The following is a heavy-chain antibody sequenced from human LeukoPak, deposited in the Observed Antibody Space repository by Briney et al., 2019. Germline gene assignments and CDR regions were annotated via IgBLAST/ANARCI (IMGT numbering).Heavy chain of an antibody. CDR3: ARGPPSLDSSGYYFNYFDY. CDR1: GFTFSSYW. D-gene: IGHD3-22*01. Sequence: PGGSLRLSCAASGFTFSSYWMHWVRQAPGKGLVWVSRINSDGSSTSYADSVKGRFTISRDNSKNTLYLQMNSLRAEDTAVYYCARGPPSLDSSGYYFNYFDYWGQGTLVTVSS. CDR2: INSDGSST. J-gene: IGHJ4*02. V-gene: IGHV3-74*01.